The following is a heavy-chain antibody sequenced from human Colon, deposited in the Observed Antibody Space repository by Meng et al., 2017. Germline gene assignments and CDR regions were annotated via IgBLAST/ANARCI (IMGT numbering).Heavy chain of an antibody. Sequence: VRLRESDHGSCGPSETRPLPCTVSGGSASSGTYYWSWSRQPPGKGPEWIGCIYYSGTTNYNPSLKSRVTISVDTSKNQFSLKLSSVTPADTAVYFFARDRVPGKYWGQGTLVTVSS. CDR1: GGSASSGTYY. CDR2: IYYSGTT. J-gene: IGHJ4*02. V-gene: IGHV4-61*01. CDR3: ARDRVPGKY. D-gene: IGHD1-14*01.